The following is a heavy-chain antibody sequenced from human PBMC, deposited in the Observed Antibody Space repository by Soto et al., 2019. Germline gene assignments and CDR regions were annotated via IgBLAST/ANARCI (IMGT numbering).Heavy chain of an antibody. CDR2: INAGNGNT. CDR1: GYTFTSYA. Sequence: ASVKVSCNASGYTFTSYAMHLVRQAPGQRLEWMGWINAGNGNTKYSQKFQGRVTITRDTSASTAYMELSSLRSEDTAVYYCAREVTVPRYYYYYYMDVWGKGTTVTVSS. J-gene: IGHJ6*03. V-gene: IGHV1-3*01. D-gene: IGHD1-1*01. CDR3: AREVTVPRYYYYYYMDV.